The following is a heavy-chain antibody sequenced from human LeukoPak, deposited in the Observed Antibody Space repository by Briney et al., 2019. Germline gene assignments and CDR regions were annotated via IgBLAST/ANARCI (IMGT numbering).Heavy chain of an antibody. J-gene: IGHJ4*02. Sequence: GASVKVSCKASGYTFTTYGISWVRQAPGQGLEWMGWISTYTGNTNYAQKLQGRVTMTTDTSTSTAYMELRSLRSDDTVVYYCARDYGGNSGSDYWGQGTLVTVSS. CDR3: ARDYGGNSGSDY. CDR1: GYTFTTYG. CDR2: ISTYTGNT. D-gene: IGHD4-23*01. V-gene: IGHV1-18*01.